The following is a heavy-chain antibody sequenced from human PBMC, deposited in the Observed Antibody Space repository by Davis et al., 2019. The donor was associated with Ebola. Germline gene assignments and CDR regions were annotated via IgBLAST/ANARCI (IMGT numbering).Heavy chain of an antibody. CDR1: GYTFSNYY. V-gene: IGHV1-2*02. CDR2: INPNSGGT. CDR3: ARDCGGSSPFGYYYYYYMDA. J-gene: IGHJ6*03. D-gene: IGHD2-15*01. Sequence: AASVKVSCKASGYTFSNYYMHWVRQAPGQGLEWMGWINPNSGGTNYAQKFQGRVTMTRDTSISTAYMELSRLRSDDTAVYYCARDCGGSSPFGYYYYYYMDAWGKGTTVTVSS.